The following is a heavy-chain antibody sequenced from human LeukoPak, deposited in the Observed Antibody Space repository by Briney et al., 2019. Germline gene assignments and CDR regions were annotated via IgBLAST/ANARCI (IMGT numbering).Heavy chain of an antibody. CDR2: INHSGST. J-gene: IGHJ6*03. V-gene: IGHV4-34*01. CDR1: GGSFSGYY. D-gene: IGHD5-12*01. Sequence: SETLSLTCAVYGGSFSGYYWSWIRQPPGKGLEWIGEINHSGSTNYNPSLKSRVTISVDTSKNQFSLKLSSVTAADTAVYYCARVVYSGYDFWGAMDVWGKGTTVTVSS. CDR3: ARVVYSGYDFWGAMDV.